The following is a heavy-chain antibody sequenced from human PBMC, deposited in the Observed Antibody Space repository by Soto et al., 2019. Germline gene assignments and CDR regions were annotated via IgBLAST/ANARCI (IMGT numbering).Heavy chain of an antibody. CDR1: GDTVSSNTAA. J-gene: IGHJ4*02. Sequence: SQTLSLTRAISGDTVSSNTAAWNWIRQYPSRGIEWLGRTYYRSKCYNDYAVSVKSRITINPDTSKNHFSLNLNSVTPEDIALYYCVRDVGFDFDFWGLGTLVTVSS. CDR2: TYYRSKCYN. CDR3: VRDVGFDFDF. D-gene: IGHD1-26*01. V-gene: IGHV6-1*01.